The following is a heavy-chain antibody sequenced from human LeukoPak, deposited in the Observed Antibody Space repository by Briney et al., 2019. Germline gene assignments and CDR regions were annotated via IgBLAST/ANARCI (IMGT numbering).Heavy chain of an antibody. CDR1: GXTFSSYS. J-gene: IGHJ4*02. Sequence: GGSLRLSCAASGXTFSSYSMNWVRQAPGKGLEWVSYIRSTSRTIYYADSVKGRFTISRDNAKNSLYLQMNSLRDEDTAVYYCARDSRWTFDCWGQGTLVTVSS. V-gene: IGHV3-48*02. CDR2: IRSTSRTI. D-gene: IGHD5-24*01. CDR3: ARDSRWTFDC.